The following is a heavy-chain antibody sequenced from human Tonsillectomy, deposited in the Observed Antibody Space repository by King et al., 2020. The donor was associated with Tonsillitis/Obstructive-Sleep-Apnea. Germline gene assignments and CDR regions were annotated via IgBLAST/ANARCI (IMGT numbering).Heavy chain of an antibody. J-gene: IGHJ4*02. CDR2: INHSGST. Sequence: VQLQQGGAGPLKPSETLSLTCAVYGGSFSGHYWSWIRQPPGKGPEWSGEINHSGSTKYNPSLKSRVTISVDTSKNQFSLNLRSVTAADTAVYYCARRHSVTVVPFDYWGQGTLVTVSS. D-gene: IGHD1-20*01. V-gene: IGHV4-34*01. CDR3: ARRHSVTVVPFDY. CDR1: GGSFSGHY.